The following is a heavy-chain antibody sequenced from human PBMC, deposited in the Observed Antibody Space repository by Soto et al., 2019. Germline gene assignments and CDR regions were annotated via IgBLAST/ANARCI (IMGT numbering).Heavy chain of an antibody. J-gene: IGHJ4*02. V-gene: IGHV1-8*01. Sequence: ASVKVSCKASGYTFTSYDINWVRQATGQGLEWMGWMNPNSGNTGYAQKFQGRVTMTRNTSISTAYMELSSLRSEDTAVYYCARVFELGYCSSTSYYENDYWGQGTLVTVSS. CDR3: ARVFELGYCSSTSYYENDY. CDR1: GYTFTSYD. D-gene: IGHD2-2*01. CDR2: MNPNSGNT.